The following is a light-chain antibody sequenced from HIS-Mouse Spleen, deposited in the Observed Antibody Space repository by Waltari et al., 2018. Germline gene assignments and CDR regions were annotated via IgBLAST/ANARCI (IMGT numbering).Light chain of an antibody. CDR1: SLRSYY. Sequence: SSELTQDPAVSVALGQTVRITCQGDSLRSYYASWYQQKPGQAPVLVIYGKNNRPSGIPDRFSGSSSGNTASLTITGAQAEDEADYYCNSRDSSVNVVFGGVTKLTVL. CDR3: NSRDSSVNVV. J-gene: IGLJ2*01. V-gene: IGLV3-19*01. CDR2: GKN.